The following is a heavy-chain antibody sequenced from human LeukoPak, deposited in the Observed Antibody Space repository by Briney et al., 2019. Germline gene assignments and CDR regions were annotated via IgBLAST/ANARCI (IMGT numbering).Heavy chain of an antibody. J-gene: IGHJ4*02. CDR1: GFTFITYV. D-gene: IGHD6-19*01. V-gene: IGHV3-23*01. Sequence: GGSLRLSCAASGFTFITYVVNWGRQAPGKGLEWVSAISSSGGTTYYADSVKGRFSITRDNSKNTLYLQMNSLRAEDTAVYYCAKDRNGWPTNFDSWGRGTLVTVSA. CDR2: ISSSGGTT. CDR3: AKDRNGWPTNFDS.